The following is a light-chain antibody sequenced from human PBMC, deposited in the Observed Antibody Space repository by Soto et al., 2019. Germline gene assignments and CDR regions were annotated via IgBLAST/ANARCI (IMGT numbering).Light chain of an antibody. Sequence: IQMTQSPSTPFASLGDRVTITWGASQSISSWLAWYQQKPGKAPKLLIYKASSLESGVPSRFSGSGSGTEFTLTISSLQHDDFATYYCQQYINYTWTFGQGTKVDIK. J-gene: IGKJ1*01. CDR1: QSISSW. CDR2: KAS. CDR3: QQYINYTWT. V-gene: IGKV1-5*03.